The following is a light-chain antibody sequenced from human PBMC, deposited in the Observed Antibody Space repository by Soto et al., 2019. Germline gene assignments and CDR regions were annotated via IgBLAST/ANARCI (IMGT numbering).Light chain of an antibody. CDR3: QQYGSSGT. V-gene: IGKV3-20*01. CDR1: QRISND. J-gene: IGKJ1*01. CDR2: GTS. Sequence: EVLMTQSPATLSVSPGERVILSFRASQRISNDLAWYQQKAGQAPRLLMSGTSNRATGTPDRFSGSGSGTDFTLTISRLEPEDFAVCYCQQYGSSGTFGQGTKVDIK.